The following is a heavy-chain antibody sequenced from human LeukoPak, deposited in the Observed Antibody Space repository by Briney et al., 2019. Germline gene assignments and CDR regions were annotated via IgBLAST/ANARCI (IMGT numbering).Heavy chain of an antibody. Sequence: PGGSLRLSCAASGFTVSSNYMSWVRQAPGKVLEWVSLIYTGGKSYYADSVKGRFTLSRDNSKNTVYLQLTSLRVEDTAMYYCATISDLLYYFDSWGQGTLVTVSS. J-gene: IGHJ4*02. CDR2: IYTGGKS. V-gene: IGHV3-66*01. CDR3: ATISDLLYYFDS. CDR1: GFTVSSNY.